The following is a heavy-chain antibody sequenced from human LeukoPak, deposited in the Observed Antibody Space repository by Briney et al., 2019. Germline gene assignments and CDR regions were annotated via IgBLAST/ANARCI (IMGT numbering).Heavy chain of an antibody. V-gene: IGHV3-30*18. CDR1: GFTFSSYV. CDR2: ISYDGSKK. D-gene: IGHD1-26*01. CDR3: AKQWELSC. Sequence: PGRSLRLSCAASGFTFSSYVMHWVRQAPGKGLEWVAVISYDGSKKYSADSVKGRFTISRDNSKNTLYLQMNSLRAEDTAVYYCAKQWELSCWGQGTLVTVSS. J-gene: IGHJ4*02.